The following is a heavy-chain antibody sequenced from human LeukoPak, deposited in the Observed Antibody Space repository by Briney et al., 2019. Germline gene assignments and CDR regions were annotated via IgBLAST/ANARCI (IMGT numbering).Heavy chain of an antibody. CDR1: GFTFSSNS. D-gene: IGHD3-9*01. V-gene: IGHV3-69-1*01. J-gene: IGHJ5*02. CDR3: AIVFENA. CDR2: ISPSSTI. Sequence: GGSLRLSCTVSGFTFSSNSMSWVRQAPGKGLEWISYISPSSTIYYADSVKGRFTISRDNAQNSLYLQMNSLRAEDTAVYYCAIVFENAWGQGTLVTVSS.